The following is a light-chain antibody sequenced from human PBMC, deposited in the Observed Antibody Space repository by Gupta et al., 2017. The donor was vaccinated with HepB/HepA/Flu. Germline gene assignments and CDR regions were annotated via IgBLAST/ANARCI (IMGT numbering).Light chain of an antibody. Sequence: QSALPQPPSVSGYPGQSVTISCTGTSTDVGNYNYVSWYQQHTGKAPELMIYDVTKRPSGVPDRFSGSKPGNTASLTISGLQAEDEADYYCCSYAGTYTYVFGNGTKVTVL. CDR2: DVT. CDR1: STDVGNYNY. J-gene: IGLJ1*01. V-gene: IGLV2-11*01. CDR3: CSYAGTYTYV.